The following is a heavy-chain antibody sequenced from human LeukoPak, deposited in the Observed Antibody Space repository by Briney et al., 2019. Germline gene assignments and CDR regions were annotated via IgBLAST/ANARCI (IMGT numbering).Heavy chain of an antibody. Sequence: SETLSLTCAVYGGSFSGYYWSWIRQPPGKGLEWIGETNHSGSTNYNPSLKSRVTISVDTSKNQFSLKLSSVTAADTAVYYCARDSVSYNWFDPWGQGTLVTVSS. J-gene: IGHJ5*02. CDR3: ARDSVSYNWFDP. V-gene: IGHV4-34*01. CDR1: GGSFSGYY. CDR2: TNHSGST. D-gene: IGHD2-21*01.